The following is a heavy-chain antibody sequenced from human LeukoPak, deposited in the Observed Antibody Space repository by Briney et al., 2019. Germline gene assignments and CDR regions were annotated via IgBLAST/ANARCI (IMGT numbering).Heavy chain of an antibody. D-gene: IGHD3-22*01. CDR2: ISGSGGST. CDR3: AKEFRAMIVVVKDAFDI. CDR1: GFTFSSYA. Sequence: GGSLRLSYAASGFTFSSYAMSWVRQAPGKGLEWVSAISGSGGSTYYADSVKGRFTISRDNSKNTLYLQMNSLRAEDTAVYYCAKEFRAMIVVVKDAFDIWGQGTMVTVSS. V-gene: IGHV3-23*01. J-gene: IGHJ3*02.